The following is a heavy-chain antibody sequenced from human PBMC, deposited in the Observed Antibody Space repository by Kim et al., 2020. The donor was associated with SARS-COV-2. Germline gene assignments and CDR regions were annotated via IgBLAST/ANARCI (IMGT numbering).Heavy chain of an antibody. D-gene: IGHD3-10*01. CDR1: GFTFSNAW. J-gene: IGHJ5*02. CDR3: TTELMVRGLGFDP. Sequence: GGSLRLSCAASGFTFSNAWMSWVRQAPGKGLEWVGRIKSKTDGGTTDYAAPVKGRFTISRDDSKNTLYLQMNSLKTEDTAVYYCTTELMVRGLGFDPWGQGTLVTVSS. CDR2: IKSKTDGGTT. V-gene: IGHV3-15*01.